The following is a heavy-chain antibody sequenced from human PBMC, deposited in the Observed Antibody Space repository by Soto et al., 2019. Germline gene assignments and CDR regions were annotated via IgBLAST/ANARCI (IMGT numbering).Heavy chain of an antibody. CDR3: ARDAEIVVVPAAAPYYFDY. D-gene: IGHD2-2*01. V-gene: IGHV1-18*01. Sequence: QVQLVQSGAEVKKPGASVKVSCKASGYTFTSYGISWVRQAPGQGLEWMGWISAYNGNTNYAQKLQGRVTMTTDTSTSTAYMELRSLRSDDTAVYYCARDAEIVVVPAAAPYYFDYWGQGTLVTVSS. CDR1: GYTFTSYG. J-gene: IGHJ4*02. CDR2: ISAYNGNT.